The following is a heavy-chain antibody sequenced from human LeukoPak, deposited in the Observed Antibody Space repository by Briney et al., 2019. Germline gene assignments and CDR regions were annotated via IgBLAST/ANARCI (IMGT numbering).Heavy chain of an antibody. D-gene: IGHD2-21*01. J-gene: IGHJ4*02. CDR2: IYSSGST. CDR1: GGSIGSGSYY. Sequence: SETLSLTCTVSGGSIGSGSYYWSWIRQPAGKGLEWIGRIYSSGSTNYNPSLKSRVTISVDTSKNQFSLKLSSVTAADTAVYYCASSGLWRQFDYWGQGTLVTVSS. CDR3: ASSGLWRQFDY. V-gene: IGHV4-61*02.